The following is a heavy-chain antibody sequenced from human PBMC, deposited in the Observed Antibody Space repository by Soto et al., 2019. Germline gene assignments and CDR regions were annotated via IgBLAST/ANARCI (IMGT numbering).Heavy chain of an antibody. CDR2: ISSSSSYI. Sequence: EVQLVESGGGLVKPGGSLRLSCAASGFTFSSHSMNWVRQAPGKGLEWVSSISSSSSYIYYADSVKGRFTISRDNAKNSLYLQMNSLRAEDTAVYYCARDPGIAAAGTSHFDYWGQGTLVTVSS. J-gene: IGHJ4*02. D-gene: IGHD6-13*01. V-gene: IGHV3-21*01. CDR1: GFTFSSHS. CDR3: ARDPGIAAAGTSHFDY.